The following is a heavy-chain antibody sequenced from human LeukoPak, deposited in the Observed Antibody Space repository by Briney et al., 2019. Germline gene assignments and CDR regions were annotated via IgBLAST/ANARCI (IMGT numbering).Heavy chain of an antibody. CDR3: ANGPVRGSRRQTPTY. Sequence: PGRSLRLSCAASGFTFSTYAMHWVRQAPGKGLEWVAVISYDGSNKYYADSVKGRFTISRDNSKNTLYLQMDSLRGEDTAVYYCANGPVRGSRRQTPTYWGQGTLVTVSS. CDR1: GFTFSTYA. J-gene: IGHJ4*02. V-gene: IGHV3-30*18. CDR2: ISYDGSNK. D-gene: IGHD4-11*01.